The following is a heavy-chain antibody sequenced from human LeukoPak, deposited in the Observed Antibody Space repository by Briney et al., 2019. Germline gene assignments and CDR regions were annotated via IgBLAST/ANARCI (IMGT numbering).Heavy chain of an antibody. CDR1: GYSFTNYW. J-gene: IGHJ4*02. CDR3: ARPLLPSLTETYFDY. V-gene: IGHV5-51*01. D-gene: IGHD3-22*01. Sequence: GESLKISCKGSGYSFTNYWIGWVRQMPGKGLEWMAIIYPGDSDTRYSPSFQGQVTISADKSINTAYLQWSSLRASDTAMYYCARPLLPSLTETYFDYWGQGTLVTVSS. CDR2: IYPGDSDT.